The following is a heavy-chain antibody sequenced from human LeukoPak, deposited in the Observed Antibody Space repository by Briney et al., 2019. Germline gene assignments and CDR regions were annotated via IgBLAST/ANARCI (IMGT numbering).Heavy chain of an antibody. CDR3: AKVKQFWSGTDAFDI. CDR1: GFTFSSYG. J-gene: IGHJ3*02. D-gene: IGHD3-3*01. CDR2: IWYDGSNK. V-gene: IGHV3-33*06. Sequence: SGGSLRLSCAASGFTFSSYGMHWVRQAPGKGLEWVAVIWYDGSNKYYADSVKGRFTISRDNSKNTLYLQMNSLRAEDTAVYYCAKVKQFWSGTDAFDIWGQGTMVTVSS.